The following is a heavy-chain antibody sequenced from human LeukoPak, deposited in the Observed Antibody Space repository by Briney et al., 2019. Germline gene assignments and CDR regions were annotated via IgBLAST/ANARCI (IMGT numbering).Heavy chain of an antibody. V-gene: IGHV1-8*01. CDR1: GYTFTSYD. CDR2: MNPNSGNT. D-gene: IGHD6-13*01. J-gene: IGHJ4*02. Sequence: ASVKVSCKASGYTFTSYDINWVRQATGQGLEWMGWMNPNSGNTGYAQKFQGRVTMTRNTSISTAYMELSSLRSEDTAVYYCARKRSSSWWDFDYWGQGTLVTVSS. CDR3: ARKRSSSWWDFDY.